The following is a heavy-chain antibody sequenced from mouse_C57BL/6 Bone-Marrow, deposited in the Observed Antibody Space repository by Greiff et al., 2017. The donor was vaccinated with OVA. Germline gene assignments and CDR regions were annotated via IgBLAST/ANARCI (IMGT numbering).Heavy chain of an antibody. Sequence: EVQVVESGGGLVQPGGSLKLSCAASGFTFSDYYMYWVRQTPEKRLEWVAYISNGGGSTYYPDTVKGRFTISRDNAKNTLYLQMSRLKSEDTAMYYCARQVRYGSSYGYFDVWGTGTTVTVSS. CDR1: GFTFSDYY. J-gene: IGHJ1*03. CDR3: ARQVRYGSSYGYFDV. CDR2: ISNGGGST. V-gene: IGHV5-12*01. D-gene: IGHD1-1*01.